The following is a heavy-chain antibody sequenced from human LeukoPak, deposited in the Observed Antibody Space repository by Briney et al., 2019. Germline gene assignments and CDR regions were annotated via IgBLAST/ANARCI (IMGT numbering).Heavy chain of an antibody. CDR1: GYTFTNYY. J-gene: IGHJ4*02. CDR3: ARTLTAGGAR. D-gene: IGHD2-21*02. Sequence: ASVKVSCKASGYTFTNYYLHWVRQAPGQGLEWMGWIKPNSGTNHAQRFQGRVTMTGDTSISTAYMELSSLRSDDTAVYYCARTLTAGGARWGQGTLVTVSS. CDR2: IKPNSGT. V-gene: IGHV1-2*02.